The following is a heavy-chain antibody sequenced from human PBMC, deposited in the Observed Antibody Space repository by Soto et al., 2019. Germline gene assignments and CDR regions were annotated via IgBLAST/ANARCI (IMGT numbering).Heavy chain of an antibody. J-gene: IGHJ4*02. CDR3: AKGWGYCTNGVCGFDY. CDR2: ISGSGGST. Sequence: GGSLRLSCAASGFTFSSYAMSWVRQAPGKGLEWVSAISGSGGSTYYADSVKGRFTISRDNSKNTLYLQMNSLRAEDTAVYYCAKGWGYCTNGVCGFDYWGQGTLVTVSS. CDR1: GFTFSSYA. D-gene: IGHD2-8*01. V-gene: IGHV3-23*01.